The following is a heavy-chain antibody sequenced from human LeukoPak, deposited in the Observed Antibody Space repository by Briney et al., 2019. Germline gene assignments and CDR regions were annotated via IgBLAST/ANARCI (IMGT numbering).Heavy chain of an antibody. V-gene: IGHV3-21*01. J-gene: IGHJ4*02. CDR1: GFAFSTYS. CDR3: ARVAGGSHHFDY. CDR2: ITSTSSYI. Sequence: PGGSLRLSCAASGFAFSTYSMNWVRQATGKGLEWVSSITSTSSYIYYADSVKGRFTISRDNAKNSLYLQMNTLRAEDTAVYYCARVAGGSHHFDYWGQGTLVTVSS. D-gene: IGHD1-26*01.